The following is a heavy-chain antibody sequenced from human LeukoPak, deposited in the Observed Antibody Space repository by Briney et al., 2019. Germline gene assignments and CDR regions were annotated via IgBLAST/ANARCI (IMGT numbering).Heavy chain of an antibody. V-gene: IGHV4-39*01. CDR2: IYYSGST. D-gene: IGHD1-7*01. CDR3: ARGIGTTLFDY. Sequence: SETLSLTCTVSGGSISSSSYYWGWIRQPPGKGLEWIGSIYYSGSTYYNPSLKSRVTISVDTSKNQFSLKLSSVTAADTAVYYCARGIGTTLFDYWGQGTPVTVSS. CDR1: GGSISSSSYY. J-gene: IGHJ4*02.